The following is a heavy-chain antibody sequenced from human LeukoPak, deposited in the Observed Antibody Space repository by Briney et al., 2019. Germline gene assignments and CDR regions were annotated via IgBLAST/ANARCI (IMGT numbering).Heavy chain of an antibody. Sequence: GESLKISCKGSGYSFTSYWIGWVRQMPGKGLKWMGIIYPGDSDTRYSPSFQGQVTISADKSISTAYLQWSSLKASDTAMYYCARQWLSNWNDVLFDPWGQGTLVTVSS. V-gene: IGHV5-51*01. CDR3: ARQWLSNWNDVLFDP. D-gene: IGHD1-1*01. CDR2: IYPGDSDT. CDR1: GYSFTSYW. J-gene: IGHJ5*02.